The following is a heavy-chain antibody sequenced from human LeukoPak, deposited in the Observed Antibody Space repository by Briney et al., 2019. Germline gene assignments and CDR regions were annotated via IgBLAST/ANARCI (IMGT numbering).Heavy chain of an antibody. V-gene: IGHV3-64*01. CDR2: ISSNGGST. CDR3: ARAPGVTTNWFDP. Sequence: PGGSLRLSCAASGFTFSSYAMHWVRQAPGKGLEYVSAISSNGGSTYYANSVKGRFTISRDNSKNTLYLQMGSLRAEVMAVYYCARAPGVTTNWFDPWGQGTLVTVSS. J-gene: IGHJ5*02. CDR1: GFTFSSYA. D-gene: IGHD2-21*02.